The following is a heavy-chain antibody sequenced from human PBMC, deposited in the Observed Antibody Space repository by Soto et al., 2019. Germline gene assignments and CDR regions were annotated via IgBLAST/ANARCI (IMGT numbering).Heavy chain of an antibody. CDR2: IYHSGST. CDR1: GGSISSGGYS. CDR3: ARRYGGHFHY. D-gene: IGHD4-17*01. V-gene: IGHV4-30-2*01. J-gene: IGHJ4*02. Sequence: PSETLSLTCAVSGGSISSGGYSWSWIRQPPGKGLEWIGYIYHSGSTYYNPSLKSRVTISVDRSKNQFSLKLSSVTAADTAVYYCARRYGGHFHYWGQGTLVTVSS.